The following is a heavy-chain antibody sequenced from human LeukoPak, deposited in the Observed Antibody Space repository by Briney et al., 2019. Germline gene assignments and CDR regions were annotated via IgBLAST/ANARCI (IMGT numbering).Heavy chain of an antibody. CDR3: ARGVVAATFYYYMDV. Sequence: ASVKVSCKASGYTFTSYDINWVRQATGQGLEWMGWINPSSGGTNYPQKFQGRVTMTRDTSLSTAYMEVSGLRSDDTAVYYCARGVVAATFYYYMDVWGKGTTVTVSS. J-gene: IGHJ6*03. CDR2: INPSSGGT. CDR1: GYTFTSYD. V-gene: IGHV1-2*02. D-gene: IGHD2-15*01.